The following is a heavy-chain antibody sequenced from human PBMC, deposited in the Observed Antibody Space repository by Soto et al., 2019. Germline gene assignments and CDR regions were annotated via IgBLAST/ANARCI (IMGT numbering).Heavy chain of an antibody. CDR2: ISTDGRDK. D-gene: IGHD6-13*01. V-gene: IGHV3-30*09. CDR1: GFTFSRHA. Sequence: PGGSLRLSCAASGFTFSRHAMHWVGQAPGKGLEWVAVISTDGRDKYHADSVKGRFAISRDNSKNTLYLQMNSLRAEDTAVYYCAKDHDLAAAGYYFDYWGQGT. CDR3: AKDHDLAAAGYYFDY. J-gene: IGHJ4*02.